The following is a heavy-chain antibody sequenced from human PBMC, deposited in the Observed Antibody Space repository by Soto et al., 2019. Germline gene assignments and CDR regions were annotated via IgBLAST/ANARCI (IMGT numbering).Heavy chain of an antibody. CDR3: SRSLDS. J-gene: IGHJ4*02. V-gene: IGHV3-7*01. CDR2: INPDGSEK. Sequence: WGSLRVYCVSSVLNFSIFSMDWVRQAPGKGLEWVANINPDGSEKHYVDSVKGRFTISRENAKNSLYLQMSSLTAEDSALYYCSRSLDSWGQGTRVTVSS. CDR1: VLNFSIFS.